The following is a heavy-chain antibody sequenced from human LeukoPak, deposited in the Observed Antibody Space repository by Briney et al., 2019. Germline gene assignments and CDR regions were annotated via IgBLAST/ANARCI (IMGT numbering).Heavy chain of an antibody. D-gene: IGHD3-10*01. Sequence: PSETLSLTCAVYGGSFSGYYWSWIRQPPGKGLEWIGEINHSGSTNYNPSLKSRVTISVDTPKNQFSLKLSSVTAADTAVYYCARGVQIYYYGSGSYPTKFDYWGQGTLVTVSS. CDR3: ARGVQIYYYGSGSYPTKFDY. V-gene: IGHV4-34*01. CDR1: GGSFSGYY. CDR2: INHSGST. J-gene: IGHJ4*02.